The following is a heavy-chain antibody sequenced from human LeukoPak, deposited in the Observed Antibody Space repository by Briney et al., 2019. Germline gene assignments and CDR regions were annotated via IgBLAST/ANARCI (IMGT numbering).Heavy chain of an antibody. CDR3: ARVAARGSYFFGY. Sequence: ASVKVSCKASGYTFTGYYMHWVRQAPGRGLEWMGWINPNSGGTNYAQKFQGRLTMTRDTSISTAYMELSRLRSDDTAVYYCARVAARGSYFFGYWGQGTLVTVSS. J-gene: IGHJ4*02. V-gene: IGHV1-2*02. CDR2: INPNSGGT. D-gene: IGHD1-26*01. CDR1: GYTFTGYY.